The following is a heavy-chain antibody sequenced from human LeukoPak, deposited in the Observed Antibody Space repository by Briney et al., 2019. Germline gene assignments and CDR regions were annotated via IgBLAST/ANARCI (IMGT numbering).Heavy chain of an antibody. V-gene: IGHV3-23*01. CDR1: GFTFSSYG. CDR3: AKDLSDPVMVIDS. D-gene: IGHD5-18*01. CDR2: ICGSGGST. J-gene: IGHJ4*02. Sequence: GGSLRLSCAASGFTFSSYGMSWVRQAPGKGLEWVSGICGSGGSTYYADSVKGRFTISRDNSKNTLYLQMNSLRAEDTAVYYCAKDLSDPVMVIDSWGQGTLVTVSS.